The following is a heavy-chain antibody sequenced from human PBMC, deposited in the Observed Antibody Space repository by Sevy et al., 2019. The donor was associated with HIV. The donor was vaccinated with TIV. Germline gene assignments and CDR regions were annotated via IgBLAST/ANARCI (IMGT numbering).Heavy chain of an antibody. D-gene: IGHD3-3*01. Sequence: SETLSLTCAVYGGSFSGYYWSWIRQPPGKGLEWIGEINHSGSTNYNPSPKSRVTISVDTSKNQFSLKLSSVTAADTAVYYCARSPGLEYYFDYWGQGTLVTVSS. CDR1: GGSFSGYY. J-gene: IGHJ4*02. CDR2: INHSGST. CDR3: ARSPGLEYYFDY. V-gene: IGHV4-34*01.